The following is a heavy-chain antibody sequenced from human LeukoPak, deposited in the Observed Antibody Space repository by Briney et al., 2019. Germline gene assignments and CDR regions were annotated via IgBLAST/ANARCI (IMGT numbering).Heavy chain of an antibody. Sequence: GGSLRLSCAASGFTVSSKYMSWVRQAPGKGLEWVSIFYSGGDSTYYADSVKGRFTISRDNSKNTLYLQMNNLRAEDTAVYYCARERYCGGDCYSFALDVWGQGTMVTVSS. CDR2: FYSGGDST. CDR3: ARERYCGGDCYSFALDV. D-gene: IGHD2-21*02. J-gene: IGHJ3*01. V-gene: IGHV3-66*01. CDR1: GFTVSSKY.